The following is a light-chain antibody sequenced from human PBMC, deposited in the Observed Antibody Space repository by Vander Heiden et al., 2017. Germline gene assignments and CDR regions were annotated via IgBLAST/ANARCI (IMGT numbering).Light chain of an antibody. Sequence: QLVLTQSPSASASLGASDKLTCTLSSGHRSYAIAWHRQHPGKGPRYLMIVYSDGSHRKGDGIPDRLSGSSSGPERYLTISRLQSEDEAEYFCQSWGSGIVVFGGGTKLTVL. CDR1: SGHRSYA. J-gene: IGLJ3*02. CDR3: QSWGSGIVV. CDR2: VYSDGSH. V-gene: IGLV4-69*01.